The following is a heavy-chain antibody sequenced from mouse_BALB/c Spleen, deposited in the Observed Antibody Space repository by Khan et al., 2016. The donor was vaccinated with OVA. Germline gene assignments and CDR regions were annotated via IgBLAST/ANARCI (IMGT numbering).Heavy chain of an antibody. V-gene: IGHV14-3*02. CDR3: ARMARK. CDR2: IDPQNGNT. CDR1: GLNINDTY. J-gene: IGHJ2*01. Sequence: VQLKQSGAELVKSGATVKLSCTASGLNINDTYMHWLNQWPEQGLVGIGRIDPQNGNTKYNPKFKGKATITADTSSNTAYLQLSSLTSKDTAAYNCARMARKWGQGTTLTVSS.